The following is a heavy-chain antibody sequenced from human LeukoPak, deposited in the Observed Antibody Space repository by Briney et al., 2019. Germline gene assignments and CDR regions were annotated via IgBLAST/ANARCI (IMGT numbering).Heavy chain of an antibody. CDR2: MYTSGST. J-gene: IGHJ5*02. D-gene: IGHD3-3*01. Sequence: SETLSLTCTVSGGSISSYYWSWIRQPAGKGLEWIGRMYTSGSTKYNPSLKSRVTMSVDMSKNQFSLKLSSVTAADTAVYYCARLFGVVISSWFDPWGQGTLVTVSS. V-gene: IGHV4-4*07. CDR3: ARLFGVVISSWFDP. CDR1: GGSISSYY.